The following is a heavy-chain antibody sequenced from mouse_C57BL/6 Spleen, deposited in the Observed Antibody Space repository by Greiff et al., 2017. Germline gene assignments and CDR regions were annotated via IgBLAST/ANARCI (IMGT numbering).Heavy chain of an antibody. CDR2: IDPETGGT. Sequence: QVQLKESGAELVRPGASVTLSCKASGYTFTDYEMHWVKQTPVHGLEWIGAIDPETGGTAYNQKFKGKAILTADKSSSTAYMELRSLTSEDSAVYYCTRWVITTRYWGQGTLVTVSA. J-gene: IGHJ3*01. D-gene: IGHD1-1*01. V-gene: IGHV1-15*01. CDR3: TRWVITTRY. CDR1: GYTFTDYE.